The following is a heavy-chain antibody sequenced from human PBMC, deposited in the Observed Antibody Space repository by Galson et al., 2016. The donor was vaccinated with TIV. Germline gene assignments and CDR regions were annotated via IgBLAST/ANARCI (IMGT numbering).Heavy chain of an antibody. J-gene: IGHJ6*02. CDR2: MHESGSS. D-gene: IGHD2-2*01. Sequence: ETLSLTCTVSGYSIASGYFWGWIRQPPGKGLEWLGNMHESGSSYYNPSLKSRLTISVDTSKNQFPLKLRSVTAADSAVYYCARDCTSTTCRIYYYGMDVWGQGTTVTVSS. CDR1: GYSIASGYF. V-gene: IGHV4-38-2*02. CDR3: ARDCTSTTCRIYYYGMDV.